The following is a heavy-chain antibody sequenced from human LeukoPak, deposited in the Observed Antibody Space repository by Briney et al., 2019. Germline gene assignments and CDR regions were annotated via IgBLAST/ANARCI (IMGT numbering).Heavy chain of an antibody. Sequence: GGSLRLSCAASGFTFSSYTMNWVRQAPGKGLEWVSSISSGSSYIDYADSVKGRFTISRDNAKKSLYLQMNSLRAEDTAVYYCARGQGVPDNWGRGTLVTVSS. V-gene: IGHV3-21*01. D-gene: IGHD4/OR15-4a*01. CDR1: GFTFSSYT. J-gene: IGHJ4*02. CDR3: ARGQGVPDN. CDR2: ISSGSSYI.